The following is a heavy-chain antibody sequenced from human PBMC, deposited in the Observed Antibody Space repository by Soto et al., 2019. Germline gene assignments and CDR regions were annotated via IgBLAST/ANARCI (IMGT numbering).Heavy chain of an antibody. D-gene: IGHD6-6*01. J-gene: IGHJ5*02. CDR3: AREEYSSSEYWFDP. V-gene: IGHV1-18*01. Sequence: ASVKVSCKASGYTFTSYGISWVRQAPGQGLEWMGWISAYNGNTNYAQKLQGRVTMTTDTSTSTAYMELRSLRSDDTAVYYCAREEYSSSEYWFDPWGQGTLVTVPQ. CDR1: GYTFTSYG. CDR2: ISAYNGNT.